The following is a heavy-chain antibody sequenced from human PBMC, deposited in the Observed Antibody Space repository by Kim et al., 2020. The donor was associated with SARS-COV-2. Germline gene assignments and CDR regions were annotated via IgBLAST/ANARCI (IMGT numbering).Heavy chain of an antibody. V-gene: IGHV3-74*01. CDR1: GFTFSSYW. CDR2: INSDGSST. J-gene: IGHJ6*02. D-gene: IGHD6-6*01. CDR3: ARVVGSIAARPGGVSYYYGMDV. Sequence: GGSLRLSCAASGFTFSSYWMHWVRQAPGKGLVWVSRINSDGSSTSYADSVKGRFTISRDNAKNTLYLQMNSLRAEDTAVYYCARVVGSIAARPGGVSYYYGMDVWGQGTTVTVSS.